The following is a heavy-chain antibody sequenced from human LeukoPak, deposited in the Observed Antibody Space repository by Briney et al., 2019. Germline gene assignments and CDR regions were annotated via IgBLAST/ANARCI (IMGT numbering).Heavy chain of an antibody. CDR1: GGSISSGGYY. Sequence: SETLSLTCTVSGGSISSGGYYWSWIRQHPGKVLERIGYIYYSGSTYYNSSLKSRVTISVDTSKNQFSLKLSSVTAADTAVYYCATSLVVPQMPWYFDLWGRGTLVTVSS. V-gene: IGHV4-31*03. CDR3: ATSLVVPQMPWYFDL. J-gene: IGHJ2*01. CDR2: IYYSGST. D-gene: IGHD2-2*01.